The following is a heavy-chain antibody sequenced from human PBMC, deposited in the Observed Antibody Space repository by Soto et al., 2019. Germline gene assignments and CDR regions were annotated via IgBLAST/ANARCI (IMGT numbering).Heavy chain of an antibody. V-gene: IGHV1-3*01. J-gene: IGHJ6*03. D-gene: IGHD2-15*01. Sequence: RRGANQANKQRLEWMGWINAGNGNTKYSQKFQGRVTITRDTSASTAHMELSSLRSEDTAVYYCARGGWSGGSCYSSDYYYYMDVWGNGTTVIV. CDR3: ARGGWSGGSCYSSDYYYYMDV. CDR2: INAGNGNT.